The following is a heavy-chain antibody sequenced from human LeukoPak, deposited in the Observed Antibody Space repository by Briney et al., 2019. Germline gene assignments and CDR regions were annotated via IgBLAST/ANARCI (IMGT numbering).Heavy chain of an antibody. Sequence: SETLSLTCAVSGGSINTYYWTWIRQPPGTGLEWIGYIQVGGSTNYSPSLKSRVTMSLDTSKNQFSLKLSSVSAADTAVYYCARGSTVTPYYFDYWGQGTLVTVSS. V-gene: IGHV4-59*01. CDR2: IQVGGST. CDR1: GGSINTYY. J-gene: IGHJ4*02. CDR3: ARGSTVTPYYFDY. D-gene: IGHD4-17*01.